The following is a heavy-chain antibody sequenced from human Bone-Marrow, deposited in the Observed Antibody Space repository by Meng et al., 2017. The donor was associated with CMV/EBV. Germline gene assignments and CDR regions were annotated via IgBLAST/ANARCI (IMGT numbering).Heavy chain of an antibody. D-gene: IGHD4-17*01. J-gene: IGHJ3*02. CDR2: IYSGGST. CDR3: ARHYGDPPSPGYAFDI. Sequence: GESLKISCAASGFTVSSNYMCWVRQAPGKGLEWVSVIYSGGSTYYADSVKGRFTISRDNSKNTLYLQMNSLSAENTAEYYCARHYGDPPSPGYAFDIWGQGTMVTVSS. V-gene: IGHV3-53*01. CDR1: GFTVSSNY.